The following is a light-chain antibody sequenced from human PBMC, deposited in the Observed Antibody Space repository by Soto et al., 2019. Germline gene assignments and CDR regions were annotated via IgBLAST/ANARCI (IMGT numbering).Light chain of an antibody. CDR2: GAT. V-gene: IGKV3-15*01. J-gene: IGKJ2*01. CDR3: QQYNNWYT. Sequence: EIVMTQSPATLSVTPGERAILSCRASQRISSNLAWYQQKPGQAPRLLIYGATTRATGIPARFSGSGSGTEFTLTISSLQSEDFALYYCQQYNNWYTFGQGTKLEIK. CDR1: QRISSN.